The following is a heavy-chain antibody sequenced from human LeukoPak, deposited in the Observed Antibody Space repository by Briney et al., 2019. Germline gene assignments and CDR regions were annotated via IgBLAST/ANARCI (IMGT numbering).Heavy chain of an antibody. CDR1: GYTFTDYY. Sequence: ASVKVSCKASGYTFTDYYIHWVRQAPGQGLEWMGLINANSGGTNYAQNFQGRVTMTRDTSISTAYMELSRLRSDDTAIYYCALVGEALDYWGQGTLVTVSS. CDR2: INANSGGT. D-gene: IGHD4-17*01. J-gene: IGHJ4*02. CDR3: ALVGEALDY. V-gene: IGHV1-2*02.